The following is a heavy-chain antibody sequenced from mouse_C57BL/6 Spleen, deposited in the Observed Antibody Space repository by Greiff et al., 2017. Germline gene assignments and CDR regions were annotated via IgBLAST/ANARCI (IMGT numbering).Heavy chain of an antibody. CDR1: GYTFTEYT. CDR3: ARHEGDYCGSPAWFAY. Sequence: VQLQQSGAELVKPGASVKLSCKASGYTFTEYTIHWVKQRSGQGLEWIGWFYPGSGSIKYNEKLKAKATLTADKSSRTVYMELSRLTSDDAAVYFCARHEGDYCGSPAWFAYWGQGTLVTVSA. J-gene: IGHJ3*01. V-gene: IGHV1-62-2*01. D-gene: IGHD1-1*01. CDR2: FYPGSGSI.